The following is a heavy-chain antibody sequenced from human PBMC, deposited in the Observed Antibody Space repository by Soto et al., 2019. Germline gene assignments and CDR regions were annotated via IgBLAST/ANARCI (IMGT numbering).Heavy chain of an antibody. J-gene: IGHJ6*02. CDR3: ARDWALVVVAATTGMDV. CDR1: GGTFSSYA. V-gene: IGHV1-69*13. CDR2: IIPIFGTA. D-gene: IGHD2-15*01. Sequence: SVKVSCKASGGTFSSYAISWVRQAPGQGLEWMGGIIPIFGTANYAQKFQGRVTITADESTSTAYMELSSLRSEDTAVYYCARDWALVVVAATTGMDVWGQGTTVTVSS.